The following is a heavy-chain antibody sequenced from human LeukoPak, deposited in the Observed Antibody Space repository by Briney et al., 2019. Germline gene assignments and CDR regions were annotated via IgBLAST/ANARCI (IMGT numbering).Heavy chain of an antibody. D-gene: IGHD6-19*01. Sequence: SETLSLTCAVYGGSFSGYYWSWIRQPPGKGLEWIGEINHSGSTNYNPSLKSRVTISLDTSKNHFSLKLSSGTAEDTAVYYCASLISSGGYYGMDVWGQGTMVIVSS. CDR2: INHSGST. CDR1: GGSFSGYY. V-gene: IGHV4-34*01. CDR3: ASLISSGGYYGMDV. J-gene: IGHJ6*01.